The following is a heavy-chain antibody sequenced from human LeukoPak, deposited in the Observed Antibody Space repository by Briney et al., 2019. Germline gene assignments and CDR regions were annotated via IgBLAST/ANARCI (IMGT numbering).Heavy chain of an antibody. D-gene: IGHD3-10*01. V-gene: IGHV4-59*01. J-gene: IGHJ4*02. CDR3: ARDFSGSSGGY. CDR2: IHSSGRT. Sequence: SETLSLTCTVSGGSISSYYWSWIRQPPGKGLEWIGYIHSSGRTIYSPSLKSRVAISVDTSKNMFSLKLSSVTAADSAVYYCARDFSGSSGGYWGQGTLVTVSS. CDR1: GGSISSYY.